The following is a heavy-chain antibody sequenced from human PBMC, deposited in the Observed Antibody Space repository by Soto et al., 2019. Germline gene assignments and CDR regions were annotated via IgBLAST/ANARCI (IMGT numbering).Heavy chain of an antibody. CDR1: GFTFSSYG. D-gene: IGHD3-10*01. CDR2: IWYDGSNK. CDR3: ARDHMVRGVYDASDGMDA. Sequence: GGSLRLSCAASGFTFSSYGMHWVRQAPGKGLEWVAVIWYDGSNKYYADSVKGRFTISRDNSKNTLYLQMNSLRAENTAVYYCARDHMVRGVYDASDGMDAGGEGATVTV. V-gene: IGHV3-33*01. J-gene: IGHJ6*02.